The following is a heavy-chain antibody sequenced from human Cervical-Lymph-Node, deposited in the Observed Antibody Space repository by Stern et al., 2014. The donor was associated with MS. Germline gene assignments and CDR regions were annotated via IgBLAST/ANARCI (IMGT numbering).Heavy chain of an antibody. J-gene: IGHJ4*01. CDR3: ARGSGTAYDLRGDY. D-gene: IGHD3-3*01. CDR2: INPNSGGT. CDR1: GYIFTDYY. Sequence: VQLVESGAEARAPGASMKVSCKASGYIFTDYYLHWVRQAPGQGLEWLGWINPNSGGTNYAQNRVTMTRDTSISTAYMELRWLGSADTAVYYCARGSGTAYDLRGDYWGQGTLVTVSS. V-gene: IGHV1-2*02.